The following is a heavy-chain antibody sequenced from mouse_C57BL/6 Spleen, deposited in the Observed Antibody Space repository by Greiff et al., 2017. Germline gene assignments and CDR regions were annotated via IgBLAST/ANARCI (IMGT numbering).Heavy chain of an antibody. D-gene: IGHD2-1*01. CDR2: IDPETGGT. J-gene: IGHJ4*01. CDR3: TRESIYYGNYSYAMDY. V-gene: IGHV1-15*01. Sequence: QVQLQQSGAELVRPGASVTLSCKASGYTFTDYEMHRVKQTPVHGLEWIGAIDPETGGTAYNQKFKGKAILTADKSSSTAYMELRSLTSEDSAVYYCTRESIYYGNYSYAMDYWGQGTSVTVSS. CDR1: GYTFTDYE.